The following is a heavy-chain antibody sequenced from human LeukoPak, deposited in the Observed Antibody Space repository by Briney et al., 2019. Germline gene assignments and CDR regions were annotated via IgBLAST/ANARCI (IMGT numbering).Heavy chain of an antibody. J-gene: IGHJ4*02. Sequence: SGGSLRLSCEASGFIFDKYAMTWVRQAPGKGLEWVSSISSSSSYIYYADSVKGRFTISRDNAKNSLYLQMNSLRAEDTAVYYCARVYSGYYYLGYWGQGTLVTVSS. D-gene: IGHD5-12*01. CDR3: ARVYSGYYYLGY. CDR1: GFIFDKYA. V-gene: IGHV3-21*01. CDR2: ISSSSSYI.